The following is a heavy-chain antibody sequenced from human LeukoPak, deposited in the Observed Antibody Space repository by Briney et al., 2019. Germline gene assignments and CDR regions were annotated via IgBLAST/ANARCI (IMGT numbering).Heavy chain of an antibody. Sequence: PGGSLRLSCAASGFTFGSYAMSWVRQAPGKGLEWVSAISGSGGNTYYADSVKGRFTVSRDNSKNTLYLQMDSLTAEDTAVYYCATETGDSPDYWDQGTLVTISS. CDR3: ATETGDSPDY. J-gene: IGHJ4*02. D-gene: IGHD3-16*01. CDR2: ISGSGGNT. CDR1: GFTFGSYA. V-gene: IGHV3-23*01.